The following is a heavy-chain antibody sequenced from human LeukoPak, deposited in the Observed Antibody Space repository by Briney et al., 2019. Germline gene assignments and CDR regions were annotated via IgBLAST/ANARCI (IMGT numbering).Heavy chain of an antibody. D-gene: IGHD5-12*01. Sequence: GGSLRLSCAASGFTFSSYRMSWVRQAPGKGLEWVANIKQDGSEKYYVDSVKGRFTISRDNAKNSLYLQMNSLRAEDTAVYYCARGIVATIPYYYYYMDVWGKGTTVTVSS. J-gene: IGHJ6*03. V-gene: IGHV3-7*01. CDR2: IKQDGSEK. CDR1: GFTFSSYR. CDR3: ARGIVATIPYYYYYMDV.